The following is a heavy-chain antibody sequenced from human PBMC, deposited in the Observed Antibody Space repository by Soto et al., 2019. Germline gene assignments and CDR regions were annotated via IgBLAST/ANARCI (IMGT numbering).Heavy chain of an antibody. CDR3: ERQGVPGG. Sequence: QVQLQASGPGLVKPSETLSLTCTVSGGYLSGFYWRWVRQPPGKGLEWIGCISYSGTTNYNPSLNSRVTISLDMSMNQFSLKLSSVTAADTAVYSGERQGVPGGWGQVTLVTVSS. CDR1: GGYLSGFY. V-gene: IGHV4-59*01. D-gene: IGHD1-1*01. J-gene: IGHJ4*02. CDR2: ISYSGTT.